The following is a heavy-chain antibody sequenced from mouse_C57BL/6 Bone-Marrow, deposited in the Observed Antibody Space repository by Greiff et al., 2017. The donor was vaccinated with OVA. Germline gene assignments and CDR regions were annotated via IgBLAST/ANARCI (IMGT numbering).Heavy chain of an antibody. CDR3: ARRDYGSSYGYAMDY. Sequence: EVHLVESGGDLVKPGGSLKLSCAASGFTFSSYGMSWVRQTPDKRLEWVATISSGGSYTYYPDSVKGRFTISRDNAKNTLYLQMSSLKSEDTAMYYCARRDYGSSYGYAMDYWGQGTSVTVSS. J-gene: IGHJ4*01. CDR2: ISSGGSYT. D-gene: IGHD1-1*01. V-gene: IGHV5-6*01. CDR1: GFTFSSYG.